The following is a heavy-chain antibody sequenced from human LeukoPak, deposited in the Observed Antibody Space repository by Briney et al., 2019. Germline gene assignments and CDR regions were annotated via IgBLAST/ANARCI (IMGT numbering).Heavy chain of an antibody. CDR1: GGSISSSSYY. CDR3: ARLSVSYYGTVDY. D-gene: IGHD1-26*01. V-gene: IGHV4-39*01. J-gene: IGHJ4*02. CDR2: IYYIGTT. Sequence: PSETLSPTCTVSGGSISSSSYYWGWIRQPPGKGPEWLGTIYYIGTTYDNPSLKSRVTISVDTSKNQFSLRLTSVTAADTAVYYCARLSVSYYGTVDYWGQGTLVTVSS.